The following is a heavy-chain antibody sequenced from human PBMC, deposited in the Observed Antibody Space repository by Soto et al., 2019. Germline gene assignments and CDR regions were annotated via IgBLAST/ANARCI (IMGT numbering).Heavy chain of an antibody. CDR1: GYSISSGYY. CDR3: ARAIAARSGTFDP. D-gene: IGHD6-6*01. Sequence: SETLSLTCAVSGYSISSGYYCGWIRQPPGKGLEWIGSIYHSGSTYYNPSLKSRVTISVDTSKNQFSLKLSSVTAADTAVYYCARAIAARSGTFDPCGQGTLVTVSS. J-gene: IGHJ5*02. V-gene: IGHV4-38-2*01. CDR2: IYHSGST.